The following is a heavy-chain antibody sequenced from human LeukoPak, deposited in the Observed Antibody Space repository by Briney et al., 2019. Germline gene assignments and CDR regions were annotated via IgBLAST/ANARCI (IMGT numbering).Heavy chain of an antibody. D-gene: IGHD6-19*01. CDR3: ARGQQWLVYYYYYMDV. CDR2: INSDGSST. Sequence: GGSLRLSCAASGFTFSSYWMHWVRHAPGKGLVWVSRINSDGSSTSYADSVKGRFTISRDNAKNTLYLQMNSLRAEDTAVYYCARGQQWLVYYYYYMDVWGKGTTVTISS. CDR1: GFTFSSYW. J-gene: IGHJ6*03. V-gene: IGHV3-74*01.